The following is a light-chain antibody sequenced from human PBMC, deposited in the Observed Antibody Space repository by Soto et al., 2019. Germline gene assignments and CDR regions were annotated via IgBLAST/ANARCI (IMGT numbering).Light chain of an antibody. CDR3: KSYDTRLSASV. CDR1: RSNIGAGYA. CDR2: DNT. J-gene: IGLJ2*01. V-gene: IGLV1-40*01. Sequence: QSVLTQPPSVSGAPGQRVTISCTGSRSNIGAGYAVHWYQQLPGTAPKLLIYDNTNRPSGVPDRFSASESGTSASLAITGRQSEDEADYDCKSYDTRLSASVFGGGTKLTVL.